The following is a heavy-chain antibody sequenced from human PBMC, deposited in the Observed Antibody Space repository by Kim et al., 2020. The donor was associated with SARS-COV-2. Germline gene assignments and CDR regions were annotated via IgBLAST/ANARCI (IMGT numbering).Heavy chain of an antibody. CDR3: AKPRSFYMLRGSGIDC. CDR2: IGSSGGAT. Sequence: GGSLRLSCAASGFTFSSYAMSWFRQAPGKGLEWVSAIGSSGGATYYSDSVKGRFTIHRDNSQNTLYLQMNSLRAEDTAVFYCAKPRSFYMLRGSGIDCWGQGALVTVSS. CDR1: GFTFSSYA. D-gene: IGHD3-10*01. V-gene: IGHV3-23*01. J-gene: IGHJ4*02.